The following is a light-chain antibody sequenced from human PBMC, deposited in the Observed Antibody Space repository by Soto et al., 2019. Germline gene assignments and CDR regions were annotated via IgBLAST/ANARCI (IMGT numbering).Light chain of an antibody. V-gene: IGKV3-11*01. J-gene: IGKJ1*01. CDR2: ESS. Sequence: EIALTQSPATLSLSPGERATLSCRASQSVDNYLDWYQQKPGQAPRLLIYESSNRATGIPARFSGSGSGTDFSLTISSLEPEDFAVYYCQQRSTWPQTFGQGTKVDIK. CDR3: QQRSTWPQT. CDR1: QSVDNY.